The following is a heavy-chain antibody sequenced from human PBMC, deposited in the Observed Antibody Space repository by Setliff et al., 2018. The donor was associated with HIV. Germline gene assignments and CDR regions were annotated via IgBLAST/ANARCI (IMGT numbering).Heavy chain of an antibody. CDR3: AKDHATSSWFTALLDY. J-gene: IGHJ4*02. Sequence: SSETLSLTCAVYGGSFSGYYWSWVRQAPGKGLEWVSGISGSAGTTYYADSVKGRFTISRDNSKNTLYLQMNSLRAEDTAVYYCAKDHATSSWFTALLDYWGQGALVTVSS. D-gene: IGHD6-13*01. CDR1: GGSFSGYY. CDR2: ISGSAGTT. V-gene: IGHV3-23*01.